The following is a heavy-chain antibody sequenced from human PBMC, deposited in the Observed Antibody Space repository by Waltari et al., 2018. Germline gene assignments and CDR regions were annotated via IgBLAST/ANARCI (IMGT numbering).Heavy chain of an antibody. Sequence: QVQLVQSGAEVKKPGASVKVSCKASGYTFTGYYMHWVRQAPGQGLEWMGRIKPNSGGTNYAQKFQGRVTMTRDTSISTAYMELSRLRSDDTAVYYCARGALVLGIAARDFDYWGQGTLVTVSS. CDR1: GYTFTGYY. V-gene: IGHV1-2*06. D-gene: IGHD6-6*01. J-gene: IGHJ4*02. CDR2: IKPNSGGT. CDR3: ARGALVLGIAARDFDY.